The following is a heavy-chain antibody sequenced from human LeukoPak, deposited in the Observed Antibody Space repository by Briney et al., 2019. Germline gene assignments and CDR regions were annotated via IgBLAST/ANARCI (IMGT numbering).Heavy chain of an antibody. D-gene: IGHD6-6*01. CDR2: FDPEDGET. CDR3: ATDRPYYPRIAARPEGAFDI. CDR1: GYTFTSYG. J-gene: IGHJ3*02. Sequence: GASVKVSCKASGYTFTSYGISWVRQAPGKGLEWMGGFDPEDGETIYAQKFQGRVTMTEDTSTDTAYMELSSLRSEDTAVYYCATDRPYYPRIAARPEGAFDIWGQGTMVTVSS. V-gene: IGHV1-24*01.